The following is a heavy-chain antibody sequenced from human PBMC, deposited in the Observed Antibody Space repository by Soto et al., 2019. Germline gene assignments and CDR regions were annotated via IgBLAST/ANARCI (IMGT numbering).Heavy chain of an antibody. D-gene: IGHD2-15*01. CDR1: GFTVSSKY. Sequence: EVHLVESGGGLVQPGGSLRLSCAASGFTVSSKYMSWVRQAPGKGLEWVSLIQSGGPTYYADSVKGRFTISRDTSENTLHLTMDSMTGAYTAVYYCARDDVLCDGGRCYWVPLDVWGKETTVTVSS. J-gene: IGHJ6*04. CDR3: ARDDVLCDGGRCYWVPLDV. V-gene: IGHV3-66*01. CDR2: IQSGGPT.